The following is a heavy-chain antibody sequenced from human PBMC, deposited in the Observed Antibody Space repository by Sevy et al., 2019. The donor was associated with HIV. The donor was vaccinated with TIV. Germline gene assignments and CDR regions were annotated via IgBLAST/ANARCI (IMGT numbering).Heavy chain of an antibody. CDR2: IIPIFGTA. CDR1: GGTFSSYA. CDR3: ARLPNSNYYDTPGAFDI. Sequence: ASVKVSYKASGGTFSSYAISWVRQAPGQGLEWMGGIIPIFGTANYAQKFQGRVTITADESTSTAYMELSSLRSEDTAVYYCARLPNSNYYDTPGAFDIWGQGTMVTVSS. J-gene: IGHJ3*02. V-gene: IGHV1-69*13. D-gene: IGHD3-22*01.